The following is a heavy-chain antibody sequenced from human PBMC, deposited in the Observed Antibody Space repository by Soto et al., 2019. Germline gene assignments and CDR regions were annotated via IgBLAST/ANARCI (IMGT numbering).Heavy chain of an antibody. D-gene: IGHD3-3*01. CDR3: ARLPRDCNKTSCYYADH. CDR1: GYDFNTNW. Sequence: PGESLKISCRGSGYDFNTNWFGWVRQLPGRGLEWVGIMYPGDSDTRYNPSLQGHVTLSVDVTVSTAFLQWRSLETSDTGMYFCARLPRDCNKTSCYYADHWGQATQVTVSS. J-gene: IGHJ4*02. CDR2: MYPGDSDT. V-gene: IGHV5-51*01.